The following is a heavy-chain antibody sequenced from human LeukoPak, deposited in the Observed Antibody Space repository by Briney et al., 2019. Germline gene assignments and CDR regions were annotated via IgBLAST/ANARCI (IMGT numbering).Heavy chain of an antibody. V-gene: IGHV6-1*01. J-gene: IGHJ5*02. D-gene: IGHD3-22*01. CDR1: GDSVSSNSAA. CDR2: TYYRSKWHN. CDR3: ARDRVDYYDSSGYSNWFDP. Sequence: SQTLSLTCAISGDSVSSNSAAWNWIRQSPSRGLEWLGRTYYRSKWHNDYAVSVKSRITINPDTSKNQFSLQLNSVTPEDTAVYYCARDRVDYYDSSGYSNWFDPWGQGTLVTVSS.